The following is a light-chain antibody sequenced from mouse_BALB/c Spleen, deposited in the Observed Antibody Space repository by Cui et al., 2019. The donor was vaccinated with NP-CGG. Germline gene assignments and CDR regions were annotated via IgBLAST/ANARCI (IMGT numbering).Light chain of an antibody. Sequence: ADFTNGSALTTSPGETVTLTCRSSTGAVTTSNYANWVQEKPDHLFTGLIGGTNNRAPGVPARFSGSLIGDKAALTITGAQTEDEAIYFCALWYSNHWVFGGGTKLTVL. CDR2: GTN. J-gene: IGLJ1*01. V-gene: IGLV1*01. CDR1: TGAVTTSNY. CDR3: ALWYSNHWV.